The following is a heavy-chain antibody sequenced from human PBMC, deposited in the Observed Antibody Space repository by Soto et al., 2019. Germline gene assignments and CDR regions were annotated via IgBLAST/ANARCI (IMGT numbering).Heavy chain of an antibody. J-gene: IGHJ4*02. D-gene: IGHD1-1*01. CDR1: GGTFSSYA. CDR3: ARSLQGNDCGNSVGPPADC. Sequence: QVQLVQSGAEVKKPGSSVKVSCKASGGTFSSYAISWVRQAPGQGLEWMVGIIPIFGTAHYAQKFQGRVTITADESTSTAYRELSSLRSEDTAVYYCARSLQGNDCGNSVGPPADCWGQGTLVTVSS. CDR2: IIPIFGTA. V-gene: IGHV1-69*01.